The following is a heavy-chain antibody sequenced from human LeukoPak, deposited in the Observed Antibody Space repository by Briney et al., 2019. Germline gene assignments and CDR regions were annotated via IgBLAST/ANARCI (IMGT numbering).Heavy chain of an antibody. J-gene: IGHJ3*02. V-gene: IGHV3-48*03. CDR3: ASSMIVVVIYAFDI. Sequence: GGSLRLSCAASGFTFSSYEMNWVRQAPGKGLEWVSYISSSGSTIYYAHSVEGRFTISRDNAKNSLYLQMNSLRAEDTAVYYCASSMIVVVIYAFDIWGQGTMVTVSS. CDR2: ISSSGSTI. CDR1: GFTFSSYE. D-gene: IGHD3-22*01.